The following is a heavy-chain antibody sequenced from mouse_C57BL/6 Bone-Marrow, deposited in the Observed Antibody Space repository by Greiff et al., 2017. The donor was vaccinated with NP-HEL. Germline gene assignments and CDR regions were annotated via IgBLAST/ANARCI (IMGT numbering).Heavy chain of an antibody. V-gene: IGHV1-26*01. CDR2: INPNNGGT. Sequence: EVQLQQSGPELVKPGASVKISCKASGFTFTDYYMNWVKQSHGKSLEWIGDINPNNGGTSYNQKFKGKVTLTVDKSSSTAYMELRSLTSEDSAVYYCASRIYYYSSSYWYYAMDYWGQGTSVTVSS. D-gene: IGHD1-1*01. CDR3: ASRIYYYSSSYWYYAMDY. J-gene: IGHJ4*01. CDR1: GFTFTDYY.